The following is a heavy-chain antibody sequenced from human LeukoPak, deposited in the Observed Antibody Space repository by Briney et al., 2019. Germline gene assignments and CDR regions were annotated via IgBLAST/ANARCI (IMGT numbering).Heavy chain of an antibody. J-gene: IGHJ4*02. CDR3: ARDLGGKPFDY. V-gene: IGHV3-33*01. CDR1: GFTFSSSG. CDR2: IWSDGSNE. Sequence: GGSLRLSCAASGFTFSSSGMHWVRQAPGKGLEWVAVIWSDGSNENYADSVKGRFTISRDNPKNTLYLQMTSLRVEDTAMYYCARDLGGKPFDYWGQGTLVTVSS. D-gene: IGHD3-16*01.